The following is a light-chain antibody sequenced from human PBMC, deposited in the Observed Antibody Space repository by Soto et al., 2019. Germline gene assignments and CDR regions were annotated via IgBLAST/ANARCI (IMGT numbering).Light chain of an antibody. V-gene: IGKV1-12*01. CDR3: QQAHSFPVT. CDR1: QGISSS. Sequence: DIQMTQSPASVSASVGVRVTITCRASQGISSSLAWYQQRPGKAPNLLIYAASSLQSGVPSRFSGSGSGTDFTLTISSLQPEDFATYYCQQAHSFPVTFGQGTRLEIK. CDR2: AAS. J-gene: IGKJ5*01.